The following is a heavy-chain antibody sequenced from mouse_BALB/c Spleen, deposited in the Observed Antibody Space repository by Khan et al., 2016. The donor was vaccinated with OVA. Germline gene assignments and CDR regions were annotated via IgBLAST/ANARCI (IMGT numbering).Heavy chain of an antibody. CDR3: ARSNYGNFAY. D-gene: IGHD2-1*01. CDR2: ISSGGDNN. J-gene: IGHJ3*01. CDR1: GVTFSTYT. Sequence: EVELVESGGGLVKPGGSPKLSCAATGVTFSTYTMSWIRQTPEKRLEWVATISSGGDNNYYPDSVQGRFTISRDNAKNNLYRQRSTLRSEDTDLYYGARSNYGNFAYWGQGTLVTVSA. V-gene: IGHV5-9*03.